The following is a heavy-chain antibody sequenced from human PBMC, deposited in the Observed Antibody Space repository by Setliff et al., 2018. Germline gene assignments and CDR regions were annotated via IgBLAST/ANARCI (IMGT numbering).Heavy chain of an antibody. D-gene: IGHD1-26*01. CDR3: ARSPSSGAYWNPRPFYSDY. CDR2: ISPSGST. CDR1: GESFSGYF. Sequence: PSETLSLTCAVYGESFSGYFWSWIRQTPEKGLEWIGHISPSGSTTYNPSLKSRVTISPDTSKNHFSLKVNSVTAADTALYYCARSPSSGAYWNPRPFYSDYWGQGTLVTVSS. J-gene: IGHJ4*02. V-gene: IGHV4-34*01.